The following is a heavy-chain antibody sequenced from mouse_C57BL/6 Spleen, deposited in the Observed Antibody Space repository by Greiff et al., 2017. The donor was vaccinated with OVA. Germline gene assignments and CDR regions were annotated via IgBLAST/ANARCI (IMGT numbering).Heavy chain of an antibody. CDR3: ARGGHYFDY. CDR1: GYAFSSSW. Sequence: QVQLQQPGPELVKPGASVKISCKASGYAFSSSWMNWVKQRPGKGLEWIGRIYPGDGDTNYNGKFKGKATLTADKSSSTAYMQLSSLTSEDSAVYFCARGGHYFDYWGQGTTLTVSS. J-gene: IGHJ2*01. V-gene: IGHV1-80*01. D-gene: IGHD3-3*01. CDR2: IYPGDGDT.